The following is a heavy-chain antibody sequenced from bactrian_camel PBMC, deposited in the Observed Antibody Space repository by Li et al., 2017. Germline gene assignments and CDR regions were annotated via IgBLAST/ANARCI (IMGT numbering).Heavy chain of an antibody. J-gene: IGHJ4*01. CDR3: ATGWGHCDLQTDFII. CDR2: IGKDGRT. V-gene: IGHV3S57*01. CDR1: EHTYSRYH. Sequence: HVQLVESGGGLVQNGGSLKLSCTAREHTYSRYHMGWFRQLPGKEREGVAAIGKDGRTTYAETVKGRFTIARDNARNIMDLQMHDLKPEDTAMSYCATGWGHCDLQTDFIIWGQGTQVTVS. D-gene: IGHD5*01.